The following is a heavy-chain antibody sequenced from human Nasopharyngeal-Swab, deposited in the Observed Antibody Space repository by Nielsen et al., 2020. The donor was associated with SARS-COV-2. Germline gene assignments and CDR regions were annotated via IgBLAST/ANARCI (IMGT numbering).Heavy chain of an antibody. D-gene: IGHD3-3*01. CDR3: ASSDYDFWSGYRRWFDP. Sequence: GESLKISCAASGFTFSSYEMNWVRQAPGKGLEWVSYISSSGSTIYYADSVKGRFTISRDNAKNSLYLQMNSLRAEDTAVYYCASSDYDFWSGYRRWFDPWGQGTLVTVSS. CDR1: GFTFSSYE. CDR2: ISSSGSTI. J-gene: IGHJ5*02. V-gene: IGHV3-48*03.